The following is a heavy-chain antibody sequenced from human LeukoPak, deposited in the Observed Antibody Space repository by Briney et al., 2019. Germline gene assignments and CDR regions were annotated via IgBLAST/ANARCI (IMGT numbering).Heavy chain of an antibody. CDR3: ARVDCSSTSCYTRYAFDI. D-gene: IGHD2-2*02. CDR2: IYYSGST. V-gene: IGHV4-59*01. Sequence: SETLSLTCTVSGGSISSYYWSWIRQPPGKGLEWIGYIYYSGSTNYNPSLKSRVTISVDTSKNQFSLKLSSVTAADTVVYYCARVDCSSTSCYTRYAFDIWGQGTMVTVSS. J-gene: IGHJ3*02. CDR1: GGSISSYY.